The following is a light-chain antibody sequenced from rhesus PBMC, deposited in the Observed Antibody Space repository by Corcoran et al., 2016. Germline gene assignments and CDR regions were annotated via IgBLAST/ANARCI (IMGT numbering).Light chain of an antibody. V-gene: IGKV2-61*01. CDR2: GGS. Sequence: DIVMTQTPLSLPVTPGEPASISCRSSQSLLHTAGYTYLDWYLQKPGQSPQLLIYGGSTRGSGGPDRFSGSGAGTDFTLKISKVEAEDVGVYYFMQHKARPYSFGQGTKVEIK. CDR1: QSLLHTAGYTY. CDR3: MQHKARPYS. J-gene: IGKJ2*01.